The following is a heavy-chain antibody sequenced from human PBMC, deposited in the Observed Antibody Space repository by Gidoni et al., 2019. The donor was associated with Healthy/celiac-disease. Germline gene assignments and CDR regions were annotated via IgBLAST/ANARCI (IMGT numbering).Heavy chain of an antibody. V-gene: IGHV4-34*01. D-gene: IGHD2-2*01. CDR3: ARAVYGVVVPAARQWRPHAPLDY. CDR1: GGSFSGYY. Sequence: QVQLQQWGAGLLKPSETLSLTCAVSGGSFSGYYWRWIRQPPGKGLEWIGEINHSGSTNYNPSLKSRVTISVDTSKNQFSLKLSSVTAADTAVYYCARAVYGVVVPAARQWRPHAPLDYWGQGTLVTVSS. J-gene: IGHJ4*02. CDR2: INHSGST.